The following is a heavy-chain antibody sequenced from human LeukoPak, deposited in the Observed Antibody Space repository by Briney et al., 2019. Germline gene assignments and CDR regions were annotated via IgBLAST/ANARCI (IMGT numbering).Heavy chain of an antibody. CDR1: GGSISTYY. J-gene: IGHJ4*02. Sequence: SETLSLTCTVSGGSISTYYWSWIRQPPGKGLDWIGYIYYSGSTNYNPSLKSRVTISVDTSKNQFSLRLSSVTAADTAVYFWARGGYSYDSPFDYWGQGTLVTVSS. V-gene: IGHV4-59*01. CDR2: IYYSGST. D-gene: IGHD5-18*01. CDR3: ARGGYSYDSPFDY.